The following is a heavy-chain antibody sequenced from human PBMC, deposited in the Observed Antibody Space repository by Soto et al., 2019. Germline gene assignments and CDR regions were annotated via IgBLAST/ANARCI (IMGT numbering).Heavy chain of an antibody. J-gene: IGHJ4*02. Sequence: ASVKVSCKASGYTFTSYAMNWVRQAPGQGLEWMGWINTNTGNPTYAQGFTGRFVFSLDTSVSTAYLQICSLKAEDTAVYYCARDAHGFWSGYYTGNAIDYWGQGTLVTVSS. D-gene: IGHD3-3*01. CDR3: ARDAHGFWSGYYTGNAIDY. CDR1: GYTFTSYA. CDR2: INTNTGNP. V-gene: IGHV7-4-1*01.